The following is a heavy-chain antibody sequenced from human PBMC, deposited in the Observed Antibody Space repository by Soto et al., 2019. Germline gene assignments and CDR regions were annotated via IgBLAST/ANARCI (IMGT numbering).Heavy chain of an antibody. D-gene: IGHD4-4*01. J-gene: IGHJ4*02. CDR2: ISGGGSNT. V-gene: IGHV3-23*01. CDR1: GFPFSSYV. CDR3: AKDSNKYSSSLRGRYFDY. Sequence: GGSLRLSCAASGFPFSSYVMSWVRQAPGKGLEWVSGISGGGSNTFYADYVKGRFTISRDNSKNTLLLQMNSLGAEDTAVYYCAKDSNKYSSSLRGRYFDYWGQGIGVTVPQ.